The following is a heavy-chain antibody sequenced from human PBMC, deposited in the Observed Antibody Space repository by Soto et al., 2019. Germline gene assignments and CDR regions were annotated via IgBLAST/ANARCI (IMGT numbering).Heavy chain of an antibody. CDR2: IYYSGST. CDR3: ARTPRGELLGVWFDP. D-gene: IGHD1-26*01. CDR1: GGSVSSGIYY. J-gene: IGHJ5*02. Sequence: PSETLSLTCTVSGGSVSSGIYYWSWIRHPPGKGLEWIGYIYYSGSTNYNPSLKSRVTISVDTSKNQFSLKLSSVTAADTAVYYCARTPRGELLGVWFDPWGQGTLVTVSS. V-gene: IGHV4-61*01.